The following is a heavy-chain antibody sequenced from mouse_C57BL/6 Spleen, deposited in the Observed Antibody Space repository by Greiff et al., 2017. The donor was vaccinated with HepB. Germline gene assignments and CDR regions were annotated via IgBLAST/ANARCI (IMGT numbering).Heavy chain of an antibody. CDR2: ISSGGSYT. CDR1: GFTFSSYG. CDR3: ARPYYYDYSAWFAY. J-gene: IGHJ3*01. Sequence: EVKLQESGGDLVKPGGSLKLSCAASGFTFSSYGMSWVRQTPDKRLEWVATISSGGSYTYYPDSVKGRFTISRDNAKNTLYLQMSSLKSEDTAMYYCARPYYYDYSAWFAYWGQGTLVTVSA. D-gene: IGHD2-4*01. V-gene: IGHV5-6*01.